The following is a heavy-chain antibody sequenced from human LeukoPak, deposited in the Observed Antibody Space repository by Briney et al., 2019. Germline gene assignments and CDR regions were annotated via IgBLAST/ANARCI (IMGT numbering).Heavy chain of an antibody. CDR1: GFTFSSYA. J-gene: IGHJ4*02. CDR3: ASPSGDWNYGSLGY. Sequence: RPGGSLRLSCAASGFTFSSYAMSWVRQAPGKGLEWVSAISGSGGSTYYADSVKGRFTISRDNSKNTLYLQMNSLRAEDTAVYYCASPSGDWNYGSLGYWGQGTLVTVSS. V-gene: IGHV3-23*01. CDR2: ISGSGGST. D-gene: IGHD1-7*01.